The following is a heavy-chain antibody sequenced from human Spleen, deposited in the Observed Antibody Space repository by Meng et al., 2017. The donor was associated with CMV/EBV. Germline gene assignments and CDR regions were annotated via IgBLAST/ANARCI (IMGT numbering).Heavy chain of an antibody. Sequence: SVKVSCKASGGTLSSYAVSWVRQAPGQGLEWMGGIIPFFGATKNAQKFQGRVTITADESTGTAYMELSSLRSEDTAVYYCASGGGRFWSTYSNYYYYYGMDVWGQGTTVTVSS. D-gene: IGHD3-3*01. CDR2: IIPFFGAT. CDR1: GGTLSSYA. J-gene: IGHJ6*02. CDR3: ASGGGRFWSTYSNYYYYYGMDV. V-gene: IGHV1-69*13.